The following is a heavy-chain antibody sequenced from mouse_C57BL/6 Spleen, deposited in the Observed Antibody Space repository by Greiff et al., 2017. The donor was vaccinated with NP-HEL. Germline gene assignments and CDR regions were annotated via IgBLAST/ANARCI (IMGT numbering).Heavy chain of an antibody. CDR2: IVPENGDT. V-gene: IGHV14-4*01. CDR1: GFNIKDDY. D-gene: IGHD2-1*01. J-gene: IGHJ3*01. CDR3: IFYGNYAWFAY. Sequence: VQLQQSGAELVRPGASVKLSCTASGFNIKDDYMHWVKQRPEQGLEWIGWIVPENGDTEYASKFQGKATITADTSSNTAYLQLSSLTSEDTAVYYCIFYGNYAWFAYWGQGTLVTVSA.